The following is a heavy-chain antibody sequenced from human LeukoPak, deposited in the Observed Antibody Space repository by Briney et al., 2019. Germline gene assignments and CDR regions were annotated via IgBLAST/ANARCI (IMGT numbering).Heavy chain of an antibody. CDR3: AKEYGSGSYYYDY. V-gene: IGHV3-23*01. J-gene: IGHJ4*02. Sequence: GGSLRLSCAASGFTFSSYALTWVRQAPGKGLEWVSAITTSGGSTHYADSVKGRFTIPRDNSKNTLYLQMNSLRAEDTAVYYCAKEYGSGSYYYDYWGQGTLATVSS. CDR1: GFTFSSYA. CDR2: ITTSGGST. D-gene: IGHD3-10*01.